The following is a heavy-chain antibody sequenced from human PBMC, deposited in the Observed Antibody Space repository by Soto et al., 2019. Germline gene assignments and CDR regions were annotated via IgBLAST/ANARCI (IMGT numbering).Heavy chain of an antibody. CDR2: ISAYNGNT. CDR3: ARLYSSSWYRAFDI. V-gene: IGHV1-18*01. J-gene: IGHJ3*02. D-gene: IGHD6-13*01. Sequence: GASVKASCKASGYTFTSYGISWVRQAPGQGLEWMGWISAYNGNTNYAQKLQGRVTMTTDTSTSTAYMELRSLRSDDTAVYYCARLYSSSWYRAFDIWGQGTMVTVSS. CDR1: GYTFTSYG.